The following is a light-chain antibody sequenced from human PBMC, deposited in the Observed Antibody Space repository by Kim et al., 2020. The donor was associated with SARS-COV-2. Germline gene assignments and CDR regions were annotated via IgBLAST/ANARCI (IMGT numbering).Light chain of an antibody. Sequence: EIVLTQSPGTLSLSPGDRATLSCRASQSFGNYLAWYQQRPGQAPRLLMYGASTRATGIPDRFSGSGSGTDFTLTIRGLEPEDFAVYYCQQYGATPPLSFGGGTKVDIK. V-gene: IGKV3-20*01. CDR2: GAS. CDR1: QSFGNY. CDR3: QQYGATPPLS. J-gene: IGKJ4*01.